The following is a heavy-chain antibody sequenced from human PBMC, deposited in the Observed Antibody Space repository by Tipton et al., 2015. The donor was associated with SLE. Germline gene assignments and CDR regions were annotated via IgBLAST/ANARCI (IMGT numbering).Heavy chain of an antibody. J-gene: IGHJ3*02. V-gene: IGHV4-39*07. Sequence: TLSLTCTVSGGSISSSSYYWGWIRQPPGKGLEWIGSIYYSGSTNYNPSLKSRVTISVDTSKNQFSLKLSSVTAADTAVYYCASGYCGGDCYRAFDIWGQGTMVTVSS. CDR2: IYYSGST. D-gene: IGHD2-21*01. CDR3: ASGYCGGDCYRAFDI. CDR1: GGSISSSSYY.